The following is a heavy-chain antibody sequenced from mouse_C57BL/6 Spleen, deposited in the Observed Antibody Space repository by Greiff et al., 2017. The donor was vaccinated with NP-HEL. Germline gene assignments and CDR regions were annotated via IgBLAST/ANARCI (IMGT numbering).Heavy chain of an antibody. J-gene: IGHJ4*01. Sequence: EVHLVESGGGLVKPGGSLKLSCAASGFTFSDYGMHWVRQAPEKGLEWVAYISSGSSTIYYADAVKGRFTISRDNAKNTLFLQMTSLRSEDTAMYYWVWRRGRDYYAMDDWGQGTSVTVSS. CDR3: VWRRGRDYYAMDD. CDR2: ISSGSSTI. CDR1: GFTFSDYG. V-gene: IGHV5-17*01.